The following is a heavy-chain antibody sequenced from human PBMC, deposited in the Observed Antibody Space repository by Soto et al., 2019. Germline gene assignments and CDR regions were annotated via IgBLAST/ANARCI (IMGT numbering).Heavy chain of an antibody. J-gene: IGHJ4*02. D-gene: IGHD1-26*01. CDR1: GFTFSSYG. Sequence: EVQLVESGGGLVQPGESLRLSCAASGFTFSSYGMHWVRQAPGKGLEYVSGISSDGGGAFYANSVKGRFSISRDNSKHTLYLQMGSLRPEDMAVYYCARRGGSGSYPFDYWGQGTLVTVSS. CDR2: ISSDGGGA. V-gene: IGHV3-64*01. CDR3: ARRGGSGSYPFDY.